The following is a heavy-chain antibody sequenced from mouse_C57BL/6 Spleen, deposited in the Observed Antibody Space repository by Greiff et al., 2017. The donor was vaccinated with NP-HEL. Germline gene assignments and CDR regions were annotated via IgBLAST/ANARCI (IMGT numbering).Heavy chain of an antibody. CDR3: ANSGGSCYRFAY. Sequence: EVQLQQSGPELVKPGASVKISCKASGYTFTDYYMNWVKQSHGKSLEWIGDINPNNGDTSYNQKFKGKATLTVDNSSSTAYMELRSLTSEDSAVYYCANSGGSCYRFAYWGQGTLVTVSA. D-gene: IGHD1-1*01. J-gene: IGHJ3*01. CDR1: GYTFTDYY. CDR2: INPNNGDT. V-gene: IGHV1-26*01.